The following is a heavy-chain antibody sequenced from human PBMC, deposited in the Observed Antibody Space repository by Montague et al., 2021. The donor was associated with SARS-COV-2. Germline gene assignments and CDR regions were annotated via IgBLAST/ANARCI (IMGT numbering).Heavy chain of an antibody. CDR1: GGSISSGSYF. CDR3: ARDAGIPAIGVHWFDP. D-gene: IGHD6-13*01. CDR2: IYTSGST. J-gene: IGHJ5*02. V-gene: IGHV4-61*02. Sequence: TLSLTCTVSGGSISSGSYFWSWIRQPPGKGLEWIGRIYTSGSTYYNPSLKSRVTISVDTSKNQFSLKLSSVTAADTAVYYCARDAGIPAIGVHWFDPWGQGTLVTVSS.